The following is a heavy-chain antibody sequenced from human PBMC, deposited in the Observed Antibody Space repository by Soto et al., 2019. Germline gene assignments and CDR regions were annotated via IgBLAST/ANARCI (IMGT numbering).Heavy chain of an antibody. CDR1: GYTFTRYD. J-gene: IGHJ3*02. CDR2: MNPNSGNT. D-gene: IGHD2-2*02. CDR3: ARAPIRNCSSTSCYTFDI. V-gene: IGHV1-8*01. Sequence: ASVKVSCKASGYTFTRYDINWGLQANGQGLEWMGWMNPNSGNTGYAQKFQGRVTMTRNTSISTAYMELSSLRSEDTAVYYCARAPIRNCSSTSCYTFDIWGQGTMVTVSS.